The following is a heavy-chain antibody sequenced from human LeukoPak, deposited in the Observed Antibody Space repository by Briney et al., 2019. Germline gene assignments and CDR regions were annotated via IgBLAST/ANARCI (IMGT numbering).Heavy chain of an antibody. V-gene: IGHV3-23*01. CDR2: ISGSGGST. CDR1: GFTFSSYA. J-gene: IGHJ6*03. Sequence: GGSLRLSCAASGFTFSSYAMSWVRQAPGKGLEWVSAISGSGGSTYYADSVKGRFTISRDNSKNTLYLQMNSLRAEDTAVYYCAKVYSNRYYYYYYMDVWGKGTTVTVSS. CDR3: AKVYSNRYYYYYYMDV. D-gene: IGHD4-11*01.